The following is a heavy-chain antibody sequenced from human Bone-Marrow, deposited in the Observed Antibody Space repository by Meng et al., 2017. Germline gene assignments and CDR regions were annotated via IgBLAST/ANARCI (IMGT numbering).Heavy chain of an antibody. CDR2: INPNSGGT. V-gene: IGHV1-2*06. D-gene: IGHD6-13*01. CDR3: ASAGSSSWDSYWFYYYVMEV. Sequence: ASVKVSCKASGYTFTGYYMHWVRQAPGQGLEWMGRINPNSGGTNYAQKFQGRVTMTRDTSISTAYMELSRLRSDDTAVYYCASAGSSSWDSYWFYYYVMEVWGQGTTVTVSS. CDR1: GYTFTGYY. J-gene: IGHJ6*02.